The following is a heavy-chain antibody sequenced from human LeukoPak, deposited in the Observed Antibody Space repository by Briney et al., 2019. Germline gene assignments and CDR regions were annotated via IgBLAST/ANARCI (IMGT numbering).Heavy chain of an antibody. CDR3: AREDWYLDL. CDR1: GFTFTDYG. Sequence: ASVKVSCKASGFTFTDYGFSWVRQAPGQGLEWMGWISAYNGNTDYAQNLQDRLTMTTDTSTTTAYMELRSLKSDDTAVYYCAREDWYLDLWGRGTLVNVSS. V-gene: IGHV1-18*01. CDR2: ISAYNGNT. J-gene: IGHJ2*01.